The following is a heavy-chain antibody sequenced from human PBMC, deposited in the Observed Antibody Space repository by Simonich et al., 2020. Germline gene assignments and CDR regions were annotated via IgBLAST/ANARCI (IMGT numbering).Heavy chain of an antibody. CDR3: AREYSSSSDPYWYFDL. Sequence: EVQLVESGGGLVQPGGSLRLSCAASGFTFSSYWMSWVRQAQGKGREWGANIKQDGSEKYYVDSGKGRFTISRDNAKNSLYLQMNSLRAEDTAVYYCAREYSSSSDPYWYFDLWGRGTLVTVSS. CDR2: IKQDGSEK. V-gene: IGHV3-7*01. D-gene: IGHD6-6*01. CDR1: GFTFSSYW. J-gene: IGHJ2*01.